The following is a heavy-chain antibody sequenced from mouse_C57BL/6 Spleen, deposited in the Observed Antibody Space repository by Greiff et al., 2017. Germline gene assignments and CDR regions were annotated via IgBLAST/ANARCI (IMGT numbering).Heavy chain of an antibody. J-gene: IGHJ4*01. CDR1: GYTFTSYW. CDR2: IHPNSGST. D-gene: IGHD2-5*01. V-gene: IGHV1-64*01. CDR3: ARTPISNYYAMDY. Sequence: QVQLQQPGAELVKPGASVKLSCKASGYTFTSYWMHWVKQRPGQGLEWIGMIHPNSGSTNYNEKFKSKATLTVDKSSSTAYMQLSSLTSEDSAVYYCARTPISNYYAMDYWCQGTSVTVSS.